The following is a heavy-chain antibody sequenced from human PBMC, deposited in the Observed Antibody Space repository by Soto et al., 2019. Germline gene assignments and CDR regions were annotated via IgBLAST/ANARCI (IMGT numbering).Heavy chain of an antibody. J-gene: IGHJ5*02. Sequence: GASVKVSCKASGYTFTCYGISWVRQAPGQGLEWMGWISAYNGNTNYAQKLQGRVTMTTDTSTSTAYMELRSLRSDDTAVYYCARDVEGDIVANNWFDPSGQGTLVTVSS. V-gene: IGHV1-18*01. CDR3: ARDVEGDIVANNWFDP. CDR1: GYTFTCYG. CDR2: ISAYNGNT. D-gene: IGHD5-12*01.